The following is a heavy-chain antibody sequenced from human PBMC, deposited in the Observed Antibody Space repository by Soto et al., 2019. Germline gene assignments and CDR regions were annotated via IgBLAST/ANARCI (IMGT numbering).Heavy chain of an antibody. CDR3: VKGQSSTWSQTGGMDV. CDR1: GFTFSTFA. D-gene: IGHD1-26*01. CDR2: IDDSGVGT. V-gene: IGHV3-23*01. Sequence: EVQLLESGGRLVQPGGSLRLSCAASGFTFSTFAMTWVRQAPGKGLEWVSGIDDSGVGTYYADSVKGRLTISRDNSKTMLYQQMDSMRGEDTAVYYCVKGQSSTWSQTGGMDVWGQGTTVTVSS. J-gene: IGHJ6*02.